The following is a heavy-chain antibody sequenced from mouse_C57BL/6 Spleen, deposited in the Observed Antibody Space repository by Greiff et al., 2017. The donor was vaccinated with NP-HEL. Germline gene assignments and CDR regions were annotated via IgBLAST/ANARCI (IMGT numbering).Heavy chain of an antibody. Sequence: VQLQQSGTELVKPGASVKLSCKASGYTFTSYWMHWVKQRPGQGLEWIGNINPSNGGTNYNEKFKSKATLTVDKSSSTAYMQLSSLTSEDSAVYDCAKYYYGSLRYVDVGGTGTTVTVSS. V-gene: IGHV1-53*01. J-gene: IGHJ1*03. CDR1: GYTFTSYW. CDR3: AKYYYGSLRYVDV. D-gene: IGHD1-1*01. CDR2: INPSNGGT.